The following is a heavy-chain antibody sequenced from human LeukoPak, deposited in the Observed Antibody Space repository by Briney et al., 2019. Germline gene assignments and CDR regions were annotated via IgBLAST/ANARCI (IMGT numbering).Heavy chain of an antibody. V-gene: IGHV4-31*03. D-gene: IGHD5-12*01. Sequence: PSETLSLTCTVSGGSISSGGYYWSWIRQHPGKGLEWIGYIYYSGSTYYNPSLKSRVTISVDTSKNLFSLKLSSVTAADTAVYYCARGLGDIVATIDHFDYWGQGTLVTVSS. CDR1: GGSISSGGYY. CDR3: ARGLGDIVATIDHFDY. J-gene: IGHJ4*02. CDR2: IYYSGST.